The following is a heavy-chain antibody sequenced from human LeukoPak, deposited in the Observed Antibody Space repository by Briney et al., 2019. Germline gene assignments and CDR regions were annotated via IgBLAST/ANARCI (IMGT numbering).Heavy chain of an antibody. J-gene: IGHJ4*02. CDR1: GYTFTGYY. V-gene: IGHV1-2*04. CDR2: INPNSGGT. Sequence: ASVKVSCKASGYTFTGYYMHWVRQAPGQGLEWMGWINPNSGGTNYAQKFQGWVTMTRDTSISTAYMELSRLRSDDTAVYYCAREGDSGYDSYFDYWGQGTLVTVSS. CDR3: AREGDSGYDSYFDY. D-gene: IGHD5-12*01.